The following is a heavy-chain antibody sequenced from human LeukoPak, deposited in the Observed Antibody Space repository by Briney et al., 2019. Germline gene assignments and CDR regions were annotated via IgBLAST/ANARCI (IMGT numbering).Heavy chain of an antibody. CDR2: ISYDGSNK. CDR3: AKEEVNSSGWPSFDY. Sequence: GRSLRLSCAASGFTFSSYGMHWVRQAPGEGLEWVAVISYDGSNKYYADSVKGRLTISRDNSKKTLYLQMNSLRAEGTAVYYCAKEEVNSSGWPSFDYWGQGTLVTVSS. D-gene: IGHD6-19*01. CDR1: GFTFSSYG. V-gene: IGHV3-30*18. J-gene: IGHJ4*02.